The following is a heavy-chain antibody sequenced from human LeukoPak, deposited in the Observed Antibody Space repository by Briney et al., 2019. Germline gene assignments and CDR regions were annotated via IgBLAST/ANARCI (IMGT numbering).Heavy chain of an antibody. V-gene: IGHV3-21*04. Sequence: GGSLRLSCVASGFTESGFTFSSYAMTWVRQAPGKGLEWVSSISSSSSYIYYADSVKGRFTISRDNAKNSLYLQMNSLRAEDTAVYYCARDMDYYVRRRALDIWGQGTMVTVSS. J-gene: IGHJ3*02. D-gene: IGHD3-10*02. CDR1: GFTESGFTFSSYA. CDR3: ARDMDYYVRRRALDI. CDR2: ISSSSSYI.